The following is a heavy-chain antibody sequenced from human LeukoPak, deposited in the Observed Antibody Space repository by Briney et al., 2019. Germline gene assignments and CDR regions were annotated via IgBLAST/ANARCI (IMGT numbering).Heavy chain of an antibody. CDR3: ARVAPLGRLGELSQDYYMDV. Sequence: RPGGSLRLSCAASGFTFDDYGMSWVRQAPGKGLEWVSGINWNGGSTGYADSVKGRFTISRDNAKNSLYLQMNSLRAEDTAVYYCARVAPLGRLGELSQDYYMDVWGKGTTVTVSS. V-gene: IGHV3-20*04. D-gene: IGHD3-16*02. J-gene: IGHJ6*03. CDR2: INWNGGST. CDR1: GFTFDDYG.